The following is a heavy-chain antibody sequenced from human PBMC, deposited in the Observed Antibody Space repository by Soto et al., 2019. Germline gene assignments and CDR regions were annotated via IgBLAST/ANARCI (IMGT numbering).Heavy chain of an antibody. V-gene: IGHV1-18*01. CDR1: GYTFTSYG. J-gene: IGHJ4*02. CDR3: ARVTSGYDYTLLDY. CDR2: ISAYNGNT. D-gene: IGHD5-12*01. Sequence: ASVKVSCKASGYTFTSYGISWVRQAPGQGLEWMGWISAYNGNTNYAQKLQGRVTMTTDTSTSTAYMELRSLRSDDTAVYYCARVTSGYDYTLLDYWGQGTLVTVSS.